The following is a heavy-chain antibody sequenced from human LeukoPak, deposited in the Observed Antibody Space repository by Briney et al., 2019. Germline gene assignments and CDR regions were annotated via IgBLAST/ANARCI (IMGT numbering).Heavy chain of an antibody. Sequence: GASVKVSRKASGYTFTSYGISWVRQAPGQGLEWMGWINPNSGGTNYAQKFQGRVTMTRDTSISTAYMELSRLRSDDTAVYYCARTFLYYYGSGSNFDYWGQGTLVTVSS. J-gene: IGHJ4*02. CDR1: GYTFTSYG. CDR2: INPNSGGT. CDR3: ARTFLYYYGSGSNFDY. V-gene: IGHV1-2*02. D-gene: IGHD3-10*01.